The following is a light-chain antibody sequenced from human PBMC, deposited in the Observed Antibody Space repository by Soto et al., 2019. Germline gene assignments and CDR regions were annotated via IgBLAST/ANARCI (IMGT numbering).Light chain of an antibody. CDR2: GAS. CDR1: QSVSNN. J-gene: IGKJ2*01. Sequence: EIVMTQSPATLSVSPGERATLSCRASQSVSNNLAWYQQKPGQAPRLLIYGASTRASGIPARFSGSGSGTEVTLPISSLQSEDFAVYYCQQYNDWPPYTFGQGTKLEIK. V-gene: IGKV3-15*01. CDR3: QQYNDWPPYT.